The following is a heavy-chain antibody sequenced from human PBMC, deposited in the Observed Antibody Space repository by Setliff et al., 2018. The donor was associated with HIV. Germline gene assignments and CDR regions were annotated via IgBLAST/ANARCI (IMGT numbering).Heavy chain of an antibody. CDR2: IGPSGDT. Sequence: SETLSLTCAVYGGSFSGYYWSWIRQPPGMGLEWIGQIGPSGDTIYNPSLKSRVTMSVDTSNDQFSLKLSSVTAADTAVYYCARGRRSTSSYYYYYYMDVWGKGTTVTVS. D-gene: IGHD2-2*01. V-gene: IGHV4-34*01. CDR1: GGSFSGYY. CDR3: ARGRRSTSSYYYYYYMDV. J-gene: IGHJ6*03.